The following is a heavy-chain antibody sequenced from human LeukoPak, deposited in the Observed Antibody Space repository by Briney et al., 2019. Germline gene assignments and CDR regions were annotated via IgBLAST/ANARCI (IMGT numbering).Heavy chain of an antibody. J-gene: IGHJ4*02. V-gene: IGHV3-23*01. CDR2: ISGSGGST. D-gene: IGHD3-9*01. CDR1: GLSFRTYS. CDR3: GKYGSSEVGVFDWLLAAPFDY. Sequence: GGSLPLSCPASGLSFRTYSTRWVRQPPGTGRGWVSAISGSGGSTYYADSVKGRLTIYRDNSKNTLYLQMNSLRAEDTAVYYCGKYGSSEVGVFDWLLAAPFDYWRQGTLVTVSS.